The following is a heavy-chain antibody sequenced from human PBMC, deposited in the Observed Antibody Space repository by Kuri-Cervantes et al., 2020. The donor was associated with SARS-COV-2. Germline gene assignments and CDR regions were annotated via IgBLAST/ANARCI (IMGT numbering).Heavy chain of an antibody. V-gene: IGHV4-34*01. J-gene: IGHJ4*02. Sequence: SQTLSLTCAVYGGSFSGYYWSWICQPPGKGLEWIGEINHSGSTNYNPSLKSRVTISVDTSKNQFSLKLSSVTAADTAVYYCARGRREGVFDYWGQGTLVTVSS. CDR2: INHSGST. D-gene: IGHD1-26*01. CDR3: ARGRREGVFDY. CDR1: GGSFSGYY.